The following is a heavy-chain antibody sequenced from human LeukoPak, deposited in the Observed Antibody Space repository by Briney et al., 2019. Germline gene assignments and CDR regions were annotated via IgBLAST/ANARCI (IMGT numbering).Heavy chain of an antibody. CDR1: GFTFTSYW. J-gene: IGHJ4*02. D-gene: IGHD2-2*01. V-gene: IGHV3-7*03. CDR2: IKEDGSVK. Sequence: GGSLRLSCAASGFTFTSYWMSWLRQTPGKGLEWMANIKEDGSVKSYVDSVQGRFIISRDNAKNTPYLQMNSLRAEDTALYYCARIVVGVTGNDYWGQRPLVTVSS. CDR3: ARIVVGVTGNDY.